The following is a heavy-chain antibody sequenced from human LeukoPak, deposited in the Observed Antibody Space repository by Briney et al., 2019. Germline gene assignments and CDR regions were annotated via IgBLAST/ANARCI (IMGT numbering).Heavy chain of an antibody. CDR3: CSGAYLY. J-gene: IGHJ4*02. CDR1: GGSFSRYY. V-gene: IGHV4-34*01. D-gene: IGHD2-15*01. CDR2: VHHSGST. Sequence: KSSETLSLTCAVYGGSFSRYYWTWIRQAPGRRLEWIGEVHHSGSTNYNPSFKSRVTMSVDTSKNQFSLKLSSLAAADTAVYYCCSGAYLYWGQGTLVTVSS.